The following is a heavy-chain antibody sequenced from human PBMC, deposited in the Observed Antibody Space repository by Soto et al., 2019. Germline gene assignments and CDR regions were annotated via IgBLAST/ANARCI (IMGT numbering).Heavy chain of an antibody. CDR3: ARIGYGFSYGGGVDS. CDR1: GFTFSNYA. CDR2: ISGSGDTS. V-gene: IGHV3-23*01. Sequence: EVQLLESGGGLVQPGGSLRLSCAASGFTFSNYAISWVRQAPGKGLEWVSIISGSGDTSYYEDSVKGRFTISRDNSRNTLYLQMNSLRAGDSAKYYCARIGYGFSYGGGVDSWGQGALVIVSS. J-gene: IGHJ5*01. D-gene: IGHD5-18*01.